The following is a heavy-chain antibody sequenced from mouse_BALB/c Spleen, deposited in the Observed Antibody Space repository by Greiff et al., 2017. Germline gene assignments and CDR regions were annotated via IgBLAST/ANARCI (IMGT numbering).Heavy chain of an antibody. J-gene: IGHJ2*01. V-gene: IGHV7-3*02. Sequence: EVKVVESGGGLVQPGGSLRLSCATSGFTFTDYYMSWVRQPPGKALEWLGFIRNKANGYTTEYSASVKGRFTISRDNSQSILYLQMNTLRAEDSATYYCARDKLAYFDYWGQGTTLTVSS. D-gene: IGHD4-1*01. CDR2: IRNKANGYTT. CDR1: GFTFTDYY. CDR3: ARDKLAYFDY.